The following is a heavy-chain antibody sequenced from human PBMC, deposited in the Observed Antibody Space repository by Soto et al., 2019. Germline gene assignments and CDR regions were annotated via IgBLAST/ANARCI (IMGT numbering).Heavy chain of an antibody. CDR3: TTDRLVKIFGVVKLYYYYGMDV. J-gene: IGHJ6*02. CDR2: IKSKTDGGTT. D-gene: IGHD3-3*01. V-gene: IGHV3-15*01. Sequence: PGGSLRLSCAASGFTFSNAWMSWVRQAPGKGLEWVGRIKSKTDGGTTDYAAPVKGRFTISRDDSKNTLYLQMNSLKTEDTAVYYCTTDRLVKIFGVVKLYYYYGMDVWGQGTTVTVSS. CDR1: GFTFSNAW.